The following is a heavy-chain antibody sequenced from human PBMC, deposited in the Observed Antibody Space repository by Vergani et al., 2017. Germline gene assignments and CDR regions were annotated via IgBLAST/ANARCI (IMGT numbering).Heavy chain of an antibody. CDR2: IFHSGST. D-gene: IGHD4-17*01. J-gene: IGHJ4*02. Sequence: QVQLQESGPGLVQPSETLSLTCAVSGYSISRGPYWAWIRQPPGKGLEWIGSIFHSGSTHYNPSLESRVTISVDTSKNQFSLKLNSVTAADTAVYYCARHNLYGDSQTGIDYWGLGTLGIVSS. CDR1: GYSISRGPY. CDR3: ARHNLYGDSQTGIDY. V-gene: IGHV4-38-2*01.